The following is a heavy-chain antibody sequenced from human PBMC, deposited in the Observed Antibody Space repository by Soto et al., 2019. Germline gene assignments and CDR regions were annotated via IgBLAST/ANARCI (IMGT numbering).Heavy chain of an antibody. V-gene: IGHV3-23*01. J-gene: IGHJ4*02. Sequence: GGSLRLSCAASGFTFSSYAMSWVRQAPGKGLEWVSAISGSGGSTYYADSVKGRFTISRDNSKNTLYLQMNSLRAEDTAVYYCAKESTWELVVVPAAMIDYWGQGTLVTVSS. CDR3: AKESTWELVVVPAAMIDY. D-gene: IGHD2-2*01. CDR2: ISGSGGST. CDR1: GFTFSSYA.